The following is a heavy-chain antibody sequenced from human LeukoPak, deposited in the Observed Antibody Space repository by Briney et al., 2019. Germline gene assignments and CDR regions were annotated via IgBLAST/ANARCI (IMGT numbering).Heavy chain of an antibody. CDR1: GYTFTSYY. CDR3: ALARDIVVVVAADNWFDP. Sequence: SVKVSCKASGYTFTSYYMHWVRQAPGQGLEWMGGIIPIFGTANYAQKFQGRVTITADESTSTAYMELSSLRSEDTAVYYCALARDIVVVVAADNWFDPWGQGTLVTVSS. V-gene: IGHV1-69*13. D-gene: IGHD2-15*01. J-gene: IGHJ5*02. CDR2: IIPIFGTA.